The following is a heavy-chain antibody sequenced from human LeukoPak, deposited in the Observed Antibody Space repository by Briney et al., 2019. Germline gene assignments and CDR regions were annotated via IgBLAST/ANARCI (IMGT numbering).Heavy chain of an antibody. J-gene: IGHJ6*03. CDR2: SYYSGST. V-gene: IGHV4-39*01. CDR3: ASPRGDFWSSYYPMDV. Sequence: PSETLSLTCTVSGGSISSSSYYWGWIRQPPGKGLEWIGSSYYSGSTYYNPALKSRVTISVDPSKNQFSLKLSSVTAADTAVYYCASPRGDFWSSYYPMDVWRKGTTVTVSS. CDR1: GGSISSSSYY. D-gene: IGHD3-3*01.